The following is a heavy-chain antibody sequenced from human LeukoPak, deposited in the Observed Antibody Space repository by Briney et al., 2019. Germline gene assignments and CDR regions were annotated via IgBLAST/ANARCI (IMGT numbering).Heavy chain of an antibody. D-gene: IGHD3-10*01. CDR2: IYTNGDT. CDR3: ARDRGTTVARGVPSWFDP. Sequence: SQTLSLTCIVSGDSISNGGYYWPWLRQPAGKGLEYIGRIYTNGDTKYNPSLESRVTISMDTSRNQFSLKLTSVSAADTALYYCARDRGTTVARGVPSWFDPWGQGILVTVSS. V-gene: IGHV4-61*02. CDR1: GDSISNGGYY. J-gene: IGHJ5*02.